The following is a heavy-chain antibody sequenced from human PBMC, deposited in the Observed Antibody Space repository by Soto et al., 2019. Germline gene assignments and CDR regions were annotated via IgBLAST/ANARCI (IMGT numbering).Heavy chain of an antibody. D-gene: IGHD3-10*01. V-gene: IGHV3-11*06. Sequence: QVQLVESGGGLVKPGGSLRLSCAASGFTFSDYYMSWIRQAPGKGLEWVSYISSSSRYTNYADSVKGRFTISRDNAKNSLYLQMNSLRAEDTAVYYCARYYGSGSNYYGMDVWGQGTTVTVSS. CDR2: ISSSSRYT. J-gene: IGHJ6*02. CDR3: ARYYGSGSNYYGMDV. CDR1: GFTFSDYY.